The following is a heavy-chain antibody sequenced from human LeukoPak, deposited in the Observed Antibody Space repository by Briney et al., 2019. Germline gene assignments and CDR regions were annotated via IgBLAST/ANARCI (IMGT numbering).Heavy chain of an antibody. CDR1: GFTFDDYA. CDR3: ARGLGYCSSTSCYDPFDY. V-gene: IGHV3-9*01. Sequence: GRSLRLSCAASGFTFDDYAMHWVRQAPGKGLEWVSGISWNSGSIGYADSVKGRFTISRDNAKNSLYLQMNSLRAEDTALYYCARGLGYCSSTSCYDPFDYWGQGTLVTVSS. CDR2: ISWNSGSI. J-gene: IGHJ4*02. D-gene: IGHD2-2*01.